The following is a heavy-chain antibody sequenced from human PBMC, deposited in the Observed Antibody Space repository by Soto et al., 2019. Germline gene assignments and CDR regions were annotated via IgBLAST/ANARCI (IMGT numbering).Heavy chain of an antibody. CDR3: ARRQLAVAVSPLFDL. Sequence: QVTLKESGPVLVKPTETLTLRCTVSGLSITDSEMGVSWIRQPPGQPLEWLAHIDSSVEKSYRTFLKRRLAISNVTSKSQIVLTMTNMDPEDTSTYYCARRQLAVAVSPLFDLWGHGIPATVSS. CDR2: IDSSVEK. J-gene: IGHJ5*02. V-gene: IGHV2-26*01. D-gene: IGHD6-19*01. CDR1: GLSITDSEMG.